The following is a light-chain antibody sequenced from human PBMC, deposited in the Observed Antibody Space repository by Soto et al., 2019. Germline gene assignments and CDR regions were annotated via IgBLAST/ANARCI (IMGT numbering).Light chain of an antibody. CDR2: KAS. CDR3: QQYNTYWT. Sequence: DIQMTQSPSTLSASEGDRVTITCRASQSVSSKLAWYQQKPGKAPKLLIYKASRLDSGVPSRFSGSGSGTEFSLTISSLQPDDIATYYCQQYNTYWTFGQGTKVDIK. CDR1: QSVSSK. V-gene: IGKV1-5*03. J-gene: IGKJ1*01.